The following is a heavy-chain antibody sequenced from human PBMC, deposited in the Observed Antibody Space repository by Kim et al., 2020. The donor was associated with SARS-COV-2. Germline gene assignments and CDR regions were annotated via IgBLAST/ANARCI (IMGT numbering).Heavy chain of an antibody. D-gene: IGHD3-3*01. CDR2: IYYSGST. CDR3: ATRRLGSGYEFDS. Sequence: SETLSLICSVSGGSLSSGNYYWSWIRQPPGKGLEWIGYIYYSGSTNYNPSLKSRVTISQDTSKNQFSLSLTSVTAADTAVYYCATRRLGSGYEFDSWGQGTLVTVSS. CDR1: GGSLSSGNYY. V-gene: IGHV4-61*01. J-gene: IGHJ4*02.